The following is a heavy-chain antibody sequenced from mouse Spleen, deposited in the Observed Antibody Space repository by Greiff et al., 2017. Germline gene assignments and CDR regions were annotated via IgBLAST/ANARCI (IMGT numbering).Heavy chain of an antibody. Sequence: DVKLQESGPGLVKPSQSLSLTCSVTGYSITSGYYWNWIRQFPGNKLEWMGYISYDGSNNYNPSLKNRISITRDTSKNQFFLKLNSVTTEDTATYYCARDKIYYGYPFAYWGQGTLVTVSA. V-gene: IGHV3-6*01. CDR2: ISYDGSN. J-gene: IGHJ3*01. D-gene: IGHD2-2*01. CDR1: GYSITSGYY. CDR3: ARDKIYYGYPFAY.